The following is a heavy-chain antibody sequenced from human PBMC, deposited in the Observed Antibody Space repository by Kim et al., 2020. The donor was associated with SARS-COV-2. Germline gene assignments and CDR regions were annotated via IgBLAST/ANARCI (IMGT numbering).Heavy chain of an antibody. CDR1: GDSISSVDYF. J-gene: IGHJ4*02. Sequence: SETLSLTCTVSGDSISSVDYFWGWIRQSPGKGLEWIGSIHYSGNTYYNPSLKSRLTISVDTSKDQFSLKLNSVTAADTALYYCARHPWSEAARGGFDSWGRGTLVTVSS. CDR3: ARHPWSEAARGGFDS. D-gene: IGHD6-6*01. V-gene: IGHV4-39*01. CDR2: IHYSGNT.